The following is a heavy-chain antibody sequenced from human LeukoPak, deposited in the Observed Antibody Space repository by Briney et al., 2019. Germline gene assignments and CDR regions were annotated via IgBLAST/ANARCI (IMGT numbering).Heavy chain of an antibody. J-gene: IGHJ4*02. V-gene: IGHV3-7*03. CDR1: GFTFSSYW. CDR2: IKQDGSEK. CDR3: ARGGDIVVVVAAETEYYFDY. D-gene: IGHD2-15*01. Sequence: GGSLRLYCAASGFTFSSYWMSWVRQAPGNGREWMANIKQDGSEKYYVDSVKGRFTISRDNAKNSVYQQMNSLRAEDTAVYYCARGGDIVVVVAAETEYYFDYWGQGTLVTVSS.